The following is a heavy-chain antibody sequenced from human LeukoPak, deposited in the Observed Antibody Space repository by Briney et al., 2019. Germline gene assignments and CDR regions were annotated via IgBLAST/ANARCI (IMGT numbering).Heavy chain of an antibody. D-gene: IGHD3-10*01. Sequence: SETLSLTCAVYGGSFSGYYWSWIRQPPGKGLEWIGEINHSGSTNYNPSLKSRVTMSVDTSKNQFSLKLSSVTAADTAVYYCARGPNYYGSSEFDYWGQGTLVTVSS. CDR3: ARGPNYYGSSEFDY. CDR2: INHSGST. J-gene: IGHJ4*02. V-gene: IGHV4-34*01. CDR1: GGSFSGYY.